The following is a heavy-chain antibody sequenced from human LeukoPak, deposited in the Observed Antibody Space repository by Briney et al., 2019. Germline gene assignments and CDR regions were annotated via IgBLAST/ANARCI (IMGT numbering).Heavy chain of an antibody. Sequence: GESLKISCKGSGYSFTSYWIGWVRQMPGKGLEWMGIIYPGDSDTRYSPSFQGQVTISADKSISTAYLKWSSMKASDTGMYYCARREQDIFDYWGQGTLVTVSS. CDR2: IYPGDSDT. V-gene: IGHV5-51*01. CDR3: ARREQDIFDY. J-gene: IGHJ4*02. CDR1: GYSFTSYW. D-gene: IGHD2-15*01.